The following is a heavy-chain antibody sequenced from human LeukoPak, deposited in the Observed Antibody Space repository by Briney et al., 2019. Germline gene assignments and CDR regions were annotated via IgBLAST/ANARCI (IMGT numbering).Heavy chain of an antibody. CDR1: GFTVSGNY. CDR2: IYSDAST. V-gene: IGHV3-66*01. Sequence: GGSLRLSCAASGFTVSGNYMSWVRQAPGKGLGWVSVIYSDASTYYADSVKGRFSISRDNSKNTVYLHINKLRAEDTAVYFCARDIGSSAGFDYWGQGTLVTVSS. J-gene: IGHJ4*02. D-gene: IGHD6-13*01. CDR3: ARDIGSSAGFDY.